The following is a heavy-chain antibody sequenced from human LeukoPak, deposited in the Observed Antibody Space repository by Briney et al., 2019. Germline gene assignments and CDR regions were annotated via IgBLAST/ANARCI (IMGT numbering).Heavy chain of an antibody. J-gene: IGHJ4*02. Sequence: ASVKVSCKASGYTFTRYGISWVRDAPGQGLEWMGWISAYNGNTNSAQKLQGRVTMTTDTPTSTAYVELRSLRSDDMAVYYCAREKDYDFWSGYYTDYWGQGTLVTVSS. CDR3: AREKDYDFWSGYYTDY. CDR2: ISAYNGNT. D-gene: IGHD3-3*01. V-gene: IGHV1-18*03. CDR1: GYTFTRYG.